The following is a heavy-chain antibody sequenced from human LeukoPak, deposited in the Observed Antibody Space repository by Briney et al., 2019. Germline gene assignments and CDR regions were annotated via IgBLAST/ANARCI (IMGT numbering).Heavy chain of an antibody. D-gene: IGHD6-13*01. CDR3: ARDLWTWQLVHHDVYAV. J-gene: IGHJ3*01. V-gene: IGHV3-21*01. CDR2: ISSNGKDI. CDR1: GFTFSTYS. Sequence: GGSLRLSCAASGFTFSTYSMNWVRQAPGKGLEWVSAISSNGKDIYYPDSVKGRFTVSRDNAKNSLYLQMNSLRAEDTAVYYSARDLWTWQLVHHDVYAVCGQGTMVTLS.